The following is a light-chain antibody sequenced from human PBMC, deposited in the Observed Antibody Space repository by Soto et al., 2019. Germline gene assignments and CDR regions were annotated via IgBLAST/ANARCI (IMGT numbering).Light chain of an antibody. CDR2: EVS. J-gene: IGLJ1*01. Sequence: QSVLTQPPSASGSPGQSVTISCTGTSSDVGGYNYVSWYQQHPGKAPKLMIYEVSERPSGVPDRFSGSKSGNTASLTVSGLQAEYEADYYCSSYAGSTLYVFGTGTKFTVL. V-gene: IGLV2-8*01. CDR1: SSDVGGYNY. CDR3: SSYAGSTLYV.